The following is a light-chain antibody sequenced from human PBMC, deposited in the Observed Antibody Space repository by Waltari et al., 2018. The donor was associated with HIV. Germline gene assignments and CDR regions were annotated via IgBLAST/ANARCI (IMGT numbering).Light chain of an antibody. CDR2: ANN. Sequence: QSVLTQPPSVSGAPGQRVTISCTGSRSNIGAGYDVHWYPPLPGTAPKLLIYANNIRPSGVPDRFSGSKSGTSASLAITGLQADDEADYHCQSYDSSLSGYVFGTGTKVSVL. CDR1: RSNIGAGYD. V-gene: IGLV1-40*01. J-gene: IGLJ1*01. CDR3: QSYDSSLSGYV.